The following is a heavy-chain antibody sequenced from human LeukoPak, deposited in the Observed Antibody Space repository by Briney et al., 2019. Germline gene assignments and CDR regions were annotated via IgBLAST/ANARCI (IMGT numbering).Heavy chain of an antibody. J-gene: IGHJ4*02. CDR3: AKDSGDYYDRDYFDS. Sequence: GRSLRLSCAASGFTFDDYAMHWVRQAPGKGLEWVSGISWNSGSIGYADSVKGRFTISRDNAKNSLYLQMNSLRAEDTALYYCAKDSGDYYDRDYFDSWGQGTLVTVSS. CDR2: ISWNSGSI. D-gene: IGHD3-22*01. CDR1: GFTFDDYA. V-gene: IGHV3-9*01.